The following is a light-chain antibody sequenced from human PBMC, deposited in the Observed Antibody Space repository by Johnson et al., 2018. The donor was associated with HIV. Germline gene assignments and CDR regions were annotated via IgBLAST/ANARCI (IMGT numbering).Light chain of an antibody. CDR1: SSNIGNNY. J-gene: IGLJ1*01. Sequence: QAVLTQPPSVSAAPGQKVTISCSGSSSNIGNNYVSWYQQVPGAAPKLLIYDNNKRTTGIPDRFSGSKSGTSAYLGITGLQSGDEADYDGGTWDSGLSVYVFGTGTEVTV. V-gene: IGLV1-51*01. CDR2: DNN. CDR3: GTWDSGLSVYV.